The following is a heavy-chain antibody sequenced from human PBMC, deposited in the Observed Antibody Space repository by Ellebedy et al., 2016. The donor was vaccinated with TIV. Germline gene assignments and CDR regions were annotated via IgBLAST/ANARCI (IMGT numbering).Heavy chain of an antibody. CDR1: GFTFSSYS. V-gene: IGHV3-48*01. Sequence: GESLKISCAASGFTFSSYSMNWVRQAPGKGLEWVSYISSSSRTIYYADSVKGRFTISRDSAKNSLYLQMNSLRAEDTAVYFCARDLYDYGDYGDWYYYYGMDVWGHGTTVTVSS. CDR2: ISSSSRTI. CDR3: ARDLYDYGDYGDWYYYYGMDV. J-gene: IGHJ6*02. D-gene: IGHD4-17*01.